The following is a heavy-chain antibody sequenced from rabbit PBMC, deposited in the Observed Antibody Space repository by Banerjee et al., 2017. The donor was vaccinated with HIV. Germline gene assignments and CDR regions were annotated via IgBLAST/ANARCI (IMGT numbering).Heavy chain of an antibody. Sequence: QSMEESGGGLVQPEGSLALTCTASGSDISSNAMCWVRQAPGKGLELIACIYTGDGTTHYASWAKGRFTISKTSSTTVTLQMTSLTAADTATYFCARDLAGAIGWNFNLWGQGTLVTVS. J-gene: IGHJ4*01. CDR2: IYTGDGTT. CDR3: ARDLAGAIGWNFNL. D-gene: IGHD4-1*01. CDR1: GSDISSNA. V-gene: IGHV1S40*01.